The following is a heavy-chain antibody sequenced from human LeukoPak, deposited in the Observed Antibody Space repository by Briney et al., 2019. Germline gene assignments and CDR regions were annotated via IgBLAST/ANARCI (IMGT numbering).Heavy chain of an antibody. CDR1: GFAFSSYW. CDR2: IDQDGSDK. Sequence: GGSLRLSCAASGFAFSSYWMAWVRQAPGKGLEWVANIDQDGSDKNYVDSVKGRFTISRDNARNSLYLQMNSLRPEDTAVYYCTREWGAAADYWGQGTLVTVSS. CDR3: TREWGAAADY. J-gene: IGHJ4*02. V-gene: IGHV3-7*01. D-gene: IGHD6-13*01.